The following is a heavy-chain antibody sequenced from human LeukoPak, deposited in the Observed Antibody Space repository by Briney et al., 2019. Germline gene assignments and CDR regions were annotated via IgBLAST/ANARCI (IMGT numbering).Heavy chain of an antibody. J-gene: IGHJ4*02. CDR3: ARRSYGGYSFY. V-gene: IGHV4-34*01. CDR1: GFTFSSYE. CDR2: INHSGST. Sequence: GSLRLSCAASGFTFSSYEMNWIRQPPGKGLEWIGEINHSGSTNYNPSLKSRVTISVDTSKNQFSLKLSSVTAADTAVYYCARRSYGGYSFYWGQGTLVTVSS. D-gene: IGHD5-18*01.